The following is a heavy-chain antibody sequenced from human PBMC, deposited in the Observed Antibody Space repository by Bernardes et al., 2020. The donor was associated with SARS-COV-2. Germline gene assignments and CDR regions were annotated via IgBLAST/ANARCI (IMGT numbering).Heavy chain of an antibody. J-gene: IGHJ4*02. CDR3: AKHDYGGNSRSDY. V-gene: IGHV3-74*01. CDR2: INSDGSST. CDR1: GFTFSSYW. Sequence: GGSLRLSCAASGFTFSSYWMHWVRQAPGKGLVWVSRINSDGSSTSYADSVKGRFTISRDNAKNTLYLQMNSLRAEDTAVYYCAKHDYGGNSRSDYWGQGTLVTVSS. D-gene: IGHD4-17*01.